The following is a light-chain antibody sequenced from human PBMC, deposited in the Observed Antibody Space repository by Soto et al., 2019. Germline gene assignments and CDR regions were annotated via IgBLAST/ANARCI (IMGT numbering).Light chain of an antibody. Sequence: EIVLTQSPATLSLSPGESATLSCRASQSISTSLDWYQQKPGQAPRLLIYDASNRASGIPARFSGGGSGTDFTLTITSLEPEDFAVYYCQQRSNWPPGPLTFGGGTKVDIK. V-gene: IGKV3-11*01. CDR2: DAS. CDR1: QSISTS. CDR3: QQRSNWPPGPLT. J-gene: IGKJ4*01.